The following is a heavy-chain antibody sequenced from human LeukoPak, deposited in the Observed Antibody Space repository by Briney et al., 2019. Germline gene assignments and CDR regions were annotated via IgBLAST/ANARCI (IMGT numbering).Heavy chain of an antibody. V-gene: IGHV3-20*04. J-gene: IGHJ3*02. CDR1: GFSFGTYG. CDR3: AKNAFDI. CDR2: INWNGAST. Sequence: PGGSLRLSCAASGFSFGTYGMSWVRQVPGKGLEWVSGINWNGASTVYADSVKGRFTISRDNAKNSLYLQMNSLRAEDTAVYYCAKNAFDIWGQGTMVTVSS.